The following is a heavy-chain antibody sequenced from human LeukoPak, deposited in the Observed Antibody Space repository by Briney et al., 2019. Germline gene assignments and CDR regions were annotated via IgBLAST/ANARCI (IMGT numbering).Heavy chain of an antibody. D-gene: IGHD4-17*01. CDR2: ISAYNGNT. Sequence: ASVKVSCKASGYTFTSYGISWVRQAPGQGLEWMGWISAYNGNTNYAQKLQGRVTMTTDTSTSTAYMELRSLRSDDTAVYYCARVLLHYGDSQNNWFDPWGQGTLVTVSS. CDR1: GYTFTSYG. J-gene: IGHJ5*02. V-gene: IGHV1-18*01. CDR3: ARVLLHYGDSQNNWFDP.